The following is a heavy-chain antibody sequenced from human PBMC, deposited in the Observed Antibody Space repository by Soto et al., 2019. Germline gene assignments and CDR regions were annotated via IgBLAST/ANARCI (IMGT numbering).Heavy chain of an antibody. V-gene: IGHV2-26*01. CDR2: IFSNDEK. Sequence: QVTLKESGPVLVKPTEALTLTCTVSGFSLSNARMGVSWIRQPPGKALEGLAHIFSNDEKSYSTSVKIRLTLSKDTSKSQVVLTMTNMDPVDTATYSCARILSCSSGRAFDYWGQGTLVTVSS. CDR3: ARILSCSSGRAFDY. D-gene: IGHD6-6*01. CDR1: GFSLSNARMG. J-gene: IGHJ4*02.